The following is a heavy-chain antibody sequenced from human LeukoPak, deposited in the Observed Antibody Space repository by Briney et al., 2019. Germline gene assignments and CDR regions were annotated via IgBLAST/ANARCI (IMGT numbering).Heavy chain of an antibody. CDR1: GGSISSGSYY. Sequence: SQTLSLTCTVSGGSISSGSYYWSWIRQPAGKGLEWTGRIYTSGSTNYNPSLKSRVTISVDTSKNQFSLKLSSVTAADTAVYYCARTILGDYYMDVWGKGTTVTISS. CDR2: IYTSGST. CDR3: ARTILGDYYMDV. J-gene: IGHJ6*03. D-gene: IGHD3-9*01. V-gene: IGHV4-61*02.